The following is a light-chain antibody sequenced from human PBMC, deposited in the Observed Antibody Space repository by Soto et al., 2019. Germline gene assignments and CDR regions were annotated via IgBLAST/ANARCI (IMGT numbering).Light chain of an antibody. CDR1: QYISTY. CDR3: QQLDSYPLT. CDR2: VAS. V-gene: IGKV1-9*01. Sequence: DIQLTQSPSFLSASVGDRVTLTCRASQYISTYLAWYQQKPGKAPNLLIYVASTLQDGVPSRFSGTGSGTEFTLTITNLQPADFATYYCQQLDSYPLTFGGGTEVEIK. J-gene: IGKJ4*01.